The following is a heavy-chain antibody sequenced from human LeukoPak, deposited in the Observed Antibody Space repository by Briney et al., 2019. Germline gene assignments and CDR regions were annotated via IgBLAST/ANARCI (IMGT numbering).Heavy chain of an antibody. V-gene: IGHV3-23*01. Sequence: GGSLRLSCAASGITFSSYAMSWVRQAPGKGLEWVSTISGSGGDTYYADSVKGRFTISRDNSKNTLFLQMNSLRAEDTAVYYCAKDRLAIVVVADWFDPWGQGTLVTVSP. J-gene: IGHJ5*02. CDR1: GITFSSYA. CDR2: ISGSGGDT. CDR3: AKDRLAIVVVADWFDP. D-gene: IGHD2-15*01.